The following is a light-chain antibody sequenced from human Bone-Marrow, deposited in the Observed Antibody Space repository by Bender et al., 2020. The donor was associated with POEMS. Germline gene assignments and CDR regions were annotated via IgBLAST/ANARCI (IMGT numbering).Light chain of an antibody. CDR2: KDT. V-gene: IGLV3-25*03. J-gene: IGLJ3*02. Sequence: SYELTQPPSVSVSPGQTARITCSGDILAKRYVHWYQQKPGQAPFLVMYKDTERPSVIPERFSGSSSGTTVTLIISGVRAEDEADYYCQSGGDTVRVFGGGTKLTVL. CDR1: ILAKRY. CDR3: QSGGDTVRV.